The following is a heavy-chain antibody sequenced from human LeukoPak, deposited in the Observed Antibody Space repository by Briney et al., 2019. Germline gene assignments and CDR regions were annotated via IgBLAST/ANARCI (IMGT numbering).Heavy chain of an antibody. J-gene: IGHJ4*02. CDR2: VNNDGRTT. CDR3: ARGGQGAVDY. CDR1: GFTFSSNW. V-gene: IGHV3-74*01. D-gene: IGHD3-16*01. Sequence: GGSLRLSCAASGFTFSSNWMHWVRRAPGKGLVWVSFVNNDGRTTAYADSVKGRFTISRDNANNTLYLQMDSLRGEDTAVYYCARGGQGAVDYWGPGTLVTVSS.